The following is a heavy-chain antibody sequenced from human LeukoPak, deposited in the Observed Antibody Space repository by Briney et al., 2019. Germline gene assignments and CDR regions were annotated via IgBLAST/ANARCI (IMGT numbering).Heavy chain of an antibody. V-gene: IGHV3-23*01. D-gene: IGHD3-22*01. CDR3: ARDFYYYDSGGYSKEAFEI. J-gene: IGHJ3*02. CDR2: ISPSSGT. Sequence: GGSLRLSCAASGSTFSSYAMRWVRQAPGKGLEWVSAISPSSGTFYADSVKGRFTISRDNSKNTLYLQMYSLRAEDTAVYYCARDFYYYDSGGYSKEAFEIWGQGTMVTVSS. CDR1: GSTFSSYA.